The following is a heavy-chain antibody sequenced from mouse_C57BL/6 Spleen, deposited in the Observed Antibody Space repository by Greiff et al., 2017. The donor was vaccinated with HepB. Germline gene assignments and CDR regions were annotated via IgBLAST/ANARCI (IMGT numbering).Heavy chain of an antibody. CDR3: ARGVDGYCDWFAY. V-gene: IGHV1-50*01. J-gene: IGHJ3*01. CDR1: GYTFTSYW. D-gene: IGHD2-3*01. CDR2: IDPSDSYT. Sequence: QVQLQQPGAELVKPGASVKLSCKASGYTFTSYWMQWVNQRPGQGLEWIGEIDPSDSYTNYNQKFKGKATLTVDTSSSTAYMQLRSLTSEDSAVYYCARGVDGYCDWFAYWGQGTLVTVSA.